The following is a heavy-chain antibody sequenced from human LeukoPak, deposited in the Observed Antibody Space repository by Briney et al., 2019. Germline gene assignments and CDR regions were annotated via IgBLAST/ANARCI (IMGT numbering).Heavy chain of an antibody. D-gene: IGHD3-10*01. J-gene: IGHJ4*02. V-gene: IGHV4-59*01. CDR3: ARTAKYYYGSETYYFFDY. CDR2: ISYTGST. CDR1: GGSISRYD. Sequence: SETLSLTCTVSGGSISRYDWSWIRQPPGKGLELIGYISYTGSTTYNSSLKSRVTISLDTSQHQFSLKLTSVTPADTAVYYCARTAKYYYGSETYYFFDYWGQGTLVTVSS.